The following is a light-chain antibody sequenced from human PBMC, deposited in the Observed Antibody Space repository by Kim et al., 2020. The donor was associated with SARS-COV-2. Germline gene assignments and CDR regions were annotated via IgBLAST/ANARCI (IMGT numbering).Light chain of an antibody. Sequence: SYELTQPPSVSVSPGQTASITCYGDKLGDKYACWYQQKPGQSPVLVIYQDSKRPSGIPERFSGSNSGNTATLTISGTQAMDEADYYCQAWDSSAVVFGGGTQLNV. J-gene: IGLJ2*01. V-gene: IGLV3-1*01. CDR3: QAWDSSAVV. CDR1: KLGDKY. CDR2: QDS.